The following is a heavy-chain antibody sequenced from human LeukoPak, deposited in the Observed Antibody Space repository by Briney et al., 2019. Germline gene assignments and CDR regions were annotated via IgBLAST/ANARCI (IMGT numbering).Heavy chain of an antibody. CDR3: AKVIVASSGVGDRYFDY. V-gene: IGHV3-74*01. CDR2: INSDGSIT. CDR1: GFTFSSYW. J-gene: IGHJ4*02. Sequence: SGGSLRLSCAASGFTFSSYWMHWVRQAPGKGLVWVSRINSDGSITTYADSVKGRFTISRDNSKNTLYLQMNSLRAEDTAVYYCAKVIVASSGVGDRYFDYWGQGTLVTVSS. D-gene: IGHD3-22*01.